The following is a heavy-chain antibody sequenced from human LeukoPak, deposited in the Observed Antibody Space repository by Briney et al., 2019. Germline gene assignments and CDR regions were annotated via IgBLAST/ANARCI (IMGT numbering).Heavy chain of an antibody. CDR3: AKWGDYDVLTGYYVSDY. Sequence: GGSLRLSCAASGFTFSNYAMSWVRQAPGKGLEWASAITGSGSGIYYADSMKSRFTISRDNSKNTLYLQINSLRAEDTAVYYCAKWGDYDVLTGYYVSDYWGQGTLVTVSS. D-gene: IGHD3-9*01. J-gene: IGHJ4*02. V-gene: IGHV3-23*01. CDR2: ITGSGSGI. CDR1: GFTFSNYA.